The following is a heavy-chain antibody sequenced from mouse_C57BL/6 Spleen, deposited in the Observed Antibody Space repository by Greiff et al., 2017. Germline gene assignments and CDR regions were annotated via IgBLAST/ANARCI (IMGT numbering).Heavy chain of an antibody. CDR2: IYPGDGDT. CDR1: GYAFSSSW. J-gene: IGHJ4*01. Sequence: QVQLQQSGPELVKPGASVKISCKASGYAFSSSWMNWVKQRPGKGLEWIGRIYPGDGDTNYNGKFKGKATLTADKSSSTAYMQLSSLTSEDSAVYFCARLSYGNYGGGAMDYWGQGTSVTVSS. D-gene: IGHD2-1*01. CDR3: ARLSYGNYGGGAMDY. V-gene: IGHV1-82*01.